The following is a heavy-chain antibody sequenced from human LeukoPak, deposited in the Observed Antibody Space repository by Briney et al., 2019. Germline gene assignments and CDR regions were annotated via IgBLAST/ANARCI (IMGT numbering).Heavy chain of an antibody. V-gene: IGHV3-48*01. CDR1: GFTFGLYA. CDR2: IGPSGSNL. J-gene: IGHJ6*03. Sequence: GGSLRLSCAASGFTFGLYAMNWVRQTPGKGLEWVSYIGPSGSNLYYADSVKGRFTISRDNAKDSVYLQMNSLRAEDTAVYYCARGQYYYYMDVRGKGTTVTISS. CDR3: ARGQYYYYMDV.